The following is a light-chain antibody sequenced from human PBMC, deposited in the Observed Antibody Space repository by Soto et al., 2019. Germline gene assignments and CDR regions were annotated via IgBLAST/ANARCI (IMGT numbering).Light chain of an antibody. J-gene: IGLJ1*01. CDR2: DVS. Sequence: QSVLTQPASVSGSPGQSITISCTGTSSDVGGYNYVSWYQQHPGKAPKLMIYDVSNRPSGVSNRFSGSKSGNTASLSISGLQAEDESYYDCNSDTNSSPPLFGTGTKV. V-gene: IGLV2-14*01. CDR1: SSDVGGYNY. CDR3: NSDTNSSPPL.